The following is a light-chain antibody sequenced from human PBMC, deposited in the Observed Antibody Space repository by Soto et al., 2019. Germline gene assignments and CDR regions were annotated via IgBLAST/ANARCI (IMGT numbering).Light chain of an antibody. CDR2: DAS. CDR1: ETISTW. CDR3: QQYNSYSWT. J-gene: IGKJ1*01. V-gene: IGKV1-5*01. Sequence: DIQMTQSPSTLSASVGDRVTITCRASETISTWLDWYQQKPGKAPKLLIYDASRLQSGVPSRFSGSGSGTEFTLTISSLQPDDFATYYCQQYNSYSWTFGLGTNVEIK.